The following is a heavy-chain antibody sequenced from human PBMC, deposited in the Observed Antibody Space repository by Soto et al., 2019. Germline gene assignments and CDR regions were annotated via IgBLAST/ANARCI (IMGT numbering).Heavy chain of an antibody. CDR3: DRGGDSSGYYYASDY. J-gene: IGHJ4*02. D-gene: IGHD3-22*01. Sequence: QVQLQESGPGLVKPSETLSLTCTVSGGSISSYYWSWIRQPAGKGLEWIGHIYSSGSSNYNPSLKSRVTMSVVSSNNQCSLKLSSLTAADTAVYYCDRGGDSSGYYYASDYWGQGTLVTDSS. CDR2: IYSSGSS. V-gene: IGHV4-4*07. CDR1: GGSISSYY.